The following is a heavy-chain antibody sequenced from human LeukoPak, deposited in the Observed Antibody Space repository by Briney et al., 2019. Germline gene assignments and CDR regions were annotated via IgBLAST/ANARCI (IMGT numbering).Heavy chain of an antibody. CDR3: ARGGIFGVVIQYYFDY. D-gene: IGHD3-3*01. V-gene: IGHV3-20*04. CDR2: INWNGGST. CDR1: GFTSDDYG. J-gene: IGHJ4*02. Sequence: GGSLRLSCAASGFTSDDYGMSWVRQAPGKGLEWVSGINWNGGSTGYADSVKGRFTISRDNAKNSLYLQMNSLRAEDTALYYCARGGIFGVVIQYYFDYWGQGTLVTVSS.